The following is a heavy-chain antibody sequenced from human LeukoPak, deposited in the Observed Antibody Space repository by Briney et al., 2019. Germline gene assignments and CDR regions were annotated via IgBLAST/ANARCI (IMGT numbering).Heavy chain of an antibody. J-gene: IGHJ3*02. CDR3: ARVSWGAFDI. CDR1: GGSISSYY. Sequence: SETPSLTCTVSGGSISSYYWSWIRQPPGKGLEWIGYIYYSGSTDYNPSLKSRVTISVDTSKNQFSLKLSSVTAADTAVYYCARVSWGAFDIWGQGTMVTVSS. CDR2: IYYSGST. D-gene: IGHD3-16*01. V-gene: IGHV4-59*01.